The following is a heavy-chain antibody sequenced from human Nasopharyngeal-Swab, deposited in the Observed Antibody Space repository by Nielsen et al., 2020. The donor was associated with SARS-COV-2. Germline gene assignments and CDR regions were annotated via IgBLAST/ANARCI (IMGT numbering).Heavy chain of an antibody. D-gene: IGHD3-16*01. CDR3: GRDLGGRFST. J-gene: IGHJ5*02. V-gene: IGHV3-74*01. CDR1: GFTFRSYW. Sequence: GGSLRLSCAASGFTFRSYWMHWVRQVPGKGLVWVSRINEDRSITNYADSVEGRFTISRDNAKNTLFLHMNSLRAEDTAVYYCGRDLGGRFSTWGQGTLVTASS. CDR2: INEDRSIT.